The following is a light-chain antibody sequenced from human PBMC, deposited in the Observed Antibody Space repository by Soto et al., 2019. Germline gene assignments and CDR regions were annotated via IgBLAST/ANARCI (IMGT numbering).Light chain of an antibody. V-gene: IGKV3-11*01. J-gene: IGKJ5*01. CDR3: QTCRNWTQRTT. CDR2: DAS. Sequence: EIVLTQSPGPLSLSPGERATLSCRASQSFSSHLAWYQQKPGQAPRLLIYDASNRATGIPARFSGSGSGTDFTLTISTLEPEDFAVYDCQTCRNWTQRTTFGQGRR. CDR1: QSFSSH.